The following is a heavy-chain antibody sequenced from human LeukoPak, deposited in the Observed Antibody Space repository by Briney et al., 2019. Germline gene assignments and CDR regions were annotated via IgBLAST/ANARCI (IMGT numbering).Heavy chain of an antibody. CDR1: GFTFTAYS. Sequence: GGSLRLSCAASGFTFTAYSMNWVRQAPGKGLEWVSSITSTGGHTFYLDSVKGRFTISRDNAKNSLYLQMNSLRDEDTAVYYCARESYWGSNAKGFDYWGQGTLVTVSS. D-gene: IGHD7-27*01. CDR3: ARESYWGSNAKGFDY. CDR2: ITSTGGHT. J-gene: IGHJ4*02. V-gene: IGHV3-21*06.